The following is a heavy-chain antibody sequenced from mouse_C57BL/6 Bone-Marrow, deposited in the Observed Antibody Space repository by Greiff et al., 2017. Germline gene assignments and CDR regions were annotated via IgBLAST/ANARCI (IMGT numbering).Heavy chain of an antibody. V-gene: IGHV5-15*01. D-gene: IGHD2-1*01. J-gene: IGHJ4*01. Sequence: EVQLVESGGGLVQPGGSLKLSCAASGFTFSDYGMAWVRQAPRKGPEWVAFISNLAYSIYYAATVTGRFTISRENAKNTLYLEMSSLRSEDTAMYYCARDGNYGYYAMDYWGQGTSVTVSS. CDR1: GFTFSDYG. CDR3: ARDGNYGYYAMDY. CDR2: ISNLAYSI.